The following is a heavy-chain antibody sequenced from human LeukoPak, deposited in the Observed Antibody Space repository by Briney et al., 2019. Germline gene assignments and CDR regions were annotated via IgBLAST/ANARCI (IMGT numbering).Heavy chain of an antibody. Sequence: ASVKVSCKVSGYTFTGYYLHCVRHAPGQGLECMGCVNPNSVDTHYAQNFQGSVTMTRDTSISTVYMELSRLRSADTALYYCARASGRYWWFDAWGQGTLVTVSS. CDR3: ARASGRYWWFDA. CDR1: GYTFTGYY. V-gene: IGHV1-2*02. J-gene: IGHJ5*02. D-gene: IGHD1-26*01. CDR2: VNPNSVDT.